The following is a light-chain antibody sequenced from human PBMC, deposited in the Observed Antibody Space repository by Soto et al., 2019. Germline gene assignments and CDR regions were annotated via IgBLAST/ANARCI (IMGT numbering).Light chain of an antibody. J-gene: IGLJ2*01. Sequence: QSVLTQPPSASGTPGQRVTISCSGSSSNIGTNTVNWYQHLPGSAPKFLIYSNDQRPSGVPARFSGSKSGTSASLAISGLQPDDEADYYCEAWDGSLNAVLFGGGTKLTVL. V-gene: IGLV1-44*01. CDR3: EAWDGSLNAVL. CDR2: SND. CDR1: SSNIGTNT.